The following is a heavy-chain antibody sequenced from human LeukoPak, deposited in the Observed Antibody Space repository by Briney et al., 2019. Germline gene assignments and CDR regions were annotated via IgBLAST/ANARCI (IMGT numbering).Heavy chain of an antibody. CDR1: GGSFSGYY. Sequence: SETLSLTCTVYGGSFSGYYWSWIRQPPGEGLEWIGRVFTSAIISGNTNYNPSLKSRVTMSVDSSKNQFSLKLRSVTAADTAVYYCARGRYYYDSSSYFSAFDTWGQGTMVTVSS. CDR3: ARGRYYYDSSSYFSAFDT. J-gene: IGHJ3*02. V-gene: IGHV4-4*07. D-gene: IGHD3-22*01. CDR2: VFTSAIISGNT.